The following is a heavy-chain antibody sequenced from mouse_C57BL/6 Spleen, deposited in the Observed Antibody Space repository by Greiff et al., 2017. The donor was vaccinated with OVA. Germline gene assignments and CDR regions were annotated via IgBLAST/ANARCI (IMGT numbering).Heavy chain of an antibody. D-gene: IGHD1-1*01. Sequence: QVQLQQSGAELVRPGASVKLSCKASGYTFTDYYINWVKQRPGQGLEWIARIYPGSGNTYYNEKFKGKATLTVDKSSSTAYMQLSSLTSEDSAVYYCASRDYYGGMDYWGQGTSVTVSS. V-gene: IGHV1-76*01. CDR2: IYPGSGNT. CDR3: ASRDYYGGMDY. CDR1: GYTFTDYY. J-gene: IGHJ4*01.